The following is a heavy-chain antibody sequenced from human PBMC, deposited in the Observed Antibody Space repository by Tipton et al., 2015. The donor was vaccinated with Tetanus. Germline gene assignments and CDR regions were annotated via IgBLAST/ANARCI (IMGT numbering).Heavy chain of an antibody. Sequence: GSLRLSCAASGSTFSNYAMNWVRQSPLRGLEWVSGISGSGDETHYADSVKGRFSISRDNSMNSVYLQMNSLRAEDTALYYCAKGRTVVGVGRRNNNRFDPWGQGTLVTVSS. CDR2: ISGSGDET. J-gene: IGHJ5*02. CDR1: GSTFSNYA. CDR3: AKGRTVVGVGRRNNNRFDP. D-gene: IGHD2-8*01. V-gene: IGHV3-23*01.